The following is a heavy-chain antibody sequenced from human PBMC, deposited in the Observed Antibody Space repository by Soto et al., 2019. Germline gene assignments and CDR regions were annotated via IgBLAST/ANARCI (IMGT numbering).Heavy chain of an antibody. CDR3: TRGLASGDY. Sequence: QVQLVQPGAEVKKPGASVKFSCKASGYIFTNFYIHWVRQAPGQGLEWIGIINPNGGSTNYAQILQGRVTMTRDTSTSTVYMDLSSLRSEDTAVYYCTRGLASGDYWGQGTLITVSS. CDR2: INPNGGST. CDR1: GYIFTNFY. V-gene: IGHV1-46*03. D-gene: IGHD6-6*01. J-gene: IGHJ4*02.